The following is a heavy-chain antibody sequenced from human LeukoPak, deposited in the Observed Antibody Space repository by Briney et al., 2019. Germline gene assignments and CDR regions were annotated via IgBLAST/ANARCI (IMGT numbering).Heavy chain of an antibody. CDR3: ARRDCTNGVCYTSGAFDI. CDR1: GSIFSNYL. D-gene: IGHD2-8*01. V-gene: IGHV5-51*07. Sequence: GASRQICVECGGSIFSNYLIGGGQELRGKGVGGMGVIYRGDSDTRYSPSFQGQVTISADKSISTAYLQWSSLKASDTAMYYCARRDCTNGVCYTSGAFDIWGQGTMVTVSS. J-gene: IGHJ3*02. CDR2: IYRGDSDT.